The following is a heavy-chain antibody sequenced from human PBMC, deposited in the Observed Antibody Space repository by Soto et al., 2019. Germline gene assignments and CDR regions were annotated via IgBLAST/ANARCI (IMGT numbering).Heavy chain of an antibody. J-gene: IGHJ3*02. CDR3: ARDFPIHRGGSYLGDAFDI. CDR1: GGSISSGDYY. D-gene: IGHD1-26*01. CDR2: IYYSGST. Sequence: SETLSLTCTVSGGSISSGDYYWSWIRQPPGKGLEWIGYIYYSGSTYYNPSLKSRVTISVDTSKNQFSLKLSSVTAADTAVYYCARDFPIHRGGSYLGDAFDIWGKGTMVPVS. V-gene: IGHV4-30-4*01.